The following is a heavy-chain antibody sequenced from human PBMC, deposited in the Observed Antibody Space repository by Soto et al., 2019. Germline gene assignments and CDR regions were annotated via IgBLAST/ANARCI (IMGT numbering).Heavy chain of an antibody. CDR3: ATVVRLMLYSDY. Sequence: PGGSLRLSCAASGFTFSDYYMSWIRQAPGKGLEWVSYIGPSSSYTNYADSVKGRFTISRDNTKNSLYLQMNSLRAEDTAVNYCATVVRLMLYSDYRGKGTLVTV. V-gene: IGHV3-11*06. CDR1: GFTFSDYY. D-gene: IGHD2-8*01. J-gene: IGHJ4*02. CDR2: IGPSSSYT.